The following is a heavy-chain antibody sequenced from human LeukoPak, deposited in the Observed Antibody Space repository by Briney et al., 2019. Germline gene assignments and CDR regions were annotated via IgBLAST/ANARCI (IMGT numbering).Heavy chain of an antibody. CDR2: INPNSGGT. CDR1: GYTFTGYY. Sequence: GASVKVSCKASGYTFTGYYMHWVRQAPGQGLEWMGRINPNSGGTNYAQKFQGRVTIPRDTSISTAYMELSRLRSDDTAVYYCARDRAYYYDSSGYYELDYWGQGTLVTVSS. CDR3: ARDRAYYYDSSGYYELDY. D-gene: IGHD3-22*01. V-gene: IGHV1-2*06. J-gene: IGHJ4*02.